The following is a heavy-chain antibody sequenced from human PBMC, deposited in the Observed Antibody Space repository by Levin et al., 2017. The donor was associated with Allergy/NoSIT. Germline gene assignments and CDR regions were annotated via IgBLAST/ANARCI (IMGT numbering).Heavy chain of an antibody. Sequence: GESLKISCAASGFTFSDYTMHWVRQAPGKGLDWVAVISSDGRTELYADSVKGRFSISRDNSNNMVFLQMNSLRGEDTALYYCARDDDTPRNSDFDLWGLGTLVTVSS. CDR1: GFTFSDYT. CDR3: ARDDDTPRNSDFDL. J-gene: IGHJ2*01. D-gene: IGHD5-18*01. V-gene: IGHV3-30-3*01. CDR2: ISSDGRTE.